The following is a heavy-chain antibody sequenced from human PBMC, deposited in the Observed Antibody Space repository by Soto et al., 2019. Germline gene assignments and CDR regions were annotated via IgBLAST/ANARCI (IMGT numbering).Heavy chain of an antibody. D-gene: IGHD2-8*01. J-gene: IGHJ6*02. CDR3: ARRRYCTNGVCPDYYYYYGMDV. Sequence: ASVKVSCKASGYTFTSYDINWVRQATGQGLEWMGWMNPNSGNTGYAQKFQGRVTMTRNTSISTAYMELSSLRSEDTAVYYCARRRYCTNGVCPDYYYYYGMDVWGQGTTVTVSS. V-gene: IGHV1-8*01. CDR2: MNPNSGNT. CDR1: GYTFTSYD.